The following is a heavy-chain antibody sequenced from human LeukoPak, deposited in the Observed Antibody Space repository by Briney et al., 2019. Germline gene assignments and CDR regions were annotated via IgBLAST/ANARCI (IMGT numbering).Heavy chain of an antibody. CDR3: AKGTTYYDFWSGYSG. V-gene: IGHV3-23*01. Sequence: GGSLRLSCAASGFTFSSYAMSWVRQAPGKGLEWVSAISGSGGSTYYADSVKGRFTISRDNSKNTLYLQMNSLRAEDTAVYYCAKGTTYYDFWSGYSGGGQGTLVTVSS. D-gene: IGHD3-3*01. J-gene: IGHJ4*02. CDR1: GFTFSSYA. CDR2: ISGSGGST.